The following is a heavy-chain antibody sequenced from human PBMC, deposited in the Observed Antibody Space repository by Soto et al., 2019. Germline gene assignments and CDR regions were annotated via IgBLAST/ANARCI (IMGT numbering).Heavy chain of an antibody. Sequence: TLSLTCTVSGDSISSDGYHWSWIRQSPGKGLEWISYIYNGGRTFYRPSLESRINMSLDATKNSYSLRLTSVTAADTAVYYCARAPVGMDSINFFDHWGQGILVTVSS. CDR1: GDSISSDGYH. CDR3: ARAPVGMDSINFFDH. CDR2: IYNGGRT. J-gene: IGHJ4*02. D-gene: IGHD2-8*01. V-gene: IGHV4-30-4*01.